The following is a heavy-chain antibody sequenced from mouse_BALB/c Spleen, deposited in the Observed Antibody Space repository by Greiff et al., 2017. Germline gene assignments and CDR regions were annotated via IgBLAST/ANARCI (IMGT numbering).Heavy chain of an antibody. D-gene: IGHD1-2*01. Sequence: QVQLKQSGPGLVQPSQSLSITCTVSGFSLTSYGVHWVRQSPGKGLEWLGVIWSGGSTDYNAAFISRLSISKDNSKSQVFFKMNSLQANDTAIYYCARKGRFHDYYAMDYWGQGTSVTVSS. CDR2: IWSGGST. J-gene: IGHJ4*01. CDR1: GFSLTSYG. V-gene: IGHV2-2*02. CDR3: ARKGRFHDYYAMDY.